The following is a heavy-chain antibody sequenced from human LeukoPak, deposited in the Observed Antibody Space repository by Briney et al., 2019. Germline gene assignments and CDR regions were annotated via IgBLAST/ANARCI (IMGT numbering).Heavy chain of an antibody. CDR1: GAPVTSYY. CDR2: ISDTGTT. J-gene: IGHJ4*02. CDR3: TKGYYEPFDS. V-gene: IGHV4-59*02. Sequence: SSETLSLTCSVSGAPVTSYYWDWIRQAPGKGLEWIGCISDTGTTYYNPSLKGRLTISLDTAKNQFSLKVRSVTAADSAIYYCTKGYYEPFDSWGQGILATVSS. D-gene: IGHD3-22*01.